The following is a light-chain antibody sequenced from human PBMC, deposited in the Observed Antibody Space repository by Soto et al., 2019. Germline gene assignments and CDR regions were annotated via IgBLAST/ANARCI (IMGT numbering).Light chain of an antibody. CDR3: SSFTTTNTYV. Sequence: QSVLTQPASVSGSPGQSITISCTGTSSDVGGYDYVSWYQHYPGRAPKFLIYEVSYRPSGVSNRLSGSKSGNTASLTISGLQSEDEGDYYCSSFTTTNTYVFGSGTKVTVL. CDR1: SSDVGGYDY. V-gene: IGLV2-14*01. CDR2: EVS. J-gene: IGLJ1*01.